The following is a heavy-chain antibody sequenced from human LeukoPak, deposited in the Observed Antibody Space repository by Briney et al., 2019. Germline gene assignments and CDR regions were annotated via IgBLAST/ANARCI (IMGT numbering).Heavy chain of an antibody. Sequence: GGSLRLSCLGSGFRFSTYGMNWVRQAPGQGLEWLSYFGGPSGNIYYADSVKGRFTISRDNAKNSLYLQMNSLRAEDTAVYYCARGDEYSYGHFDYWGQGTLVTVSS. CDR1: GFRFSTYG. V-gene: IGHV3-48*04. CDR2: FGGPSGNI. CDR3: ARGDEYSYGHFDY. D-gene: IGHD5-18*01. J-gene: IGHJ4*02.